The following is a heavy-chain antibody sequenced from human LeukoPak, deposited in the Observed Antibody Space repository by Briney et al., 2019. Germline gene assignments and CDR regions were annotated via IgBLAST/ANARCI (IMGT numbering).Heavy chain of an antibody. Sequence: GGSLRLSCAASGFTFSSYGMHWVRQAPGKGLEWVAFIRYDGSNKYYADSVKGRFTISRDNSKNTLYLQMNSLRAEDTAVYYCAKDGTIMVRATLWYFDYWGQGTLVTVSS. CDR2: IRYDGSNK. CDR1: GFTFSSYG. CDR3: AKDGTIMVRATLWYFDY. V-gene: IGHV3-30*02. D-gene: IGHD3-10*01. J-gene: IGHJ4*02.